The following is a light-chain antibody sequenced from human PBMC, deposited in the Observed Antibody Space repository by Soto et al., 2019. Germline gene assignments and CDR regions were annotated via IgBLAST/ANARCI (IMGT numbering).Light chain of an antibody. V-gene: IGLV2-14*01. CDR3: SSYTSNKTLVA. CDR1: SSDVGGYNY. CDR2: DVS. J-gene: IGLJ2*01. Sequence: QSVLTQPASVSGSPGQSITISCTGTSSDVGGYNYVSWYQQHPGKAPKLIIYDVSNRPSGVSNRFSGPKSGNTASLTISGLQAEDEADYYCSSYTSNKTLVAFGGGTKVTVL.